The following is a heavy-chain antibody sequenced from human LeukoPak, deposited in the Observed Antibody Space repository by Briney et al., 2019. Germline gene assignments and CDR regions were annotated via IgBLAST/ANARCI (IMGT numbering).Heavy chain of an antibody. CDR2: IYPRDSDT. J-gene: IGHJ4*02. V-gene: IGHV5-51*01. Sequence: GESLKISCKGSGYSFSSYWIGWVRQMPGKGLEWMGIIYPRDSDTRYSPSFQGQVTFSADKSITTAYLQWSSLMASDTAMYYCARRTYDTLTSVYYFDSWGQGTLVTVSS. CDR3: ARRTYDTLTSVYYFDS. D-gene: IGHD3-9*01. CDR1: GYSFSSYW.